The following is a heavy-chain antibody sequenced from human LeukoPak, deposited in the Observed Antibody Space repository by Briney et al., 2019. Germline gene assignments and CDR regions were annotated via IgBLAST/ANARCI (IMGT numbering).Heavy chain of an antibody. J-gene: IGHJ4*02. CDR2: IYYSGST. CDR1: GGSISSYY. D-gene: IGHD1-26*01. Sequence: SETLSLTCTVSGGSISSYYWSWIRQPPGKGLEWIGYIYYSGSTNYNPSLKSRVTISVDTSKNQFSLKLSSVTAADTAVYYCARDRSGSGLFDYWGQGTLVTVSS. CDR3: ARDRSGSGLFDY. V-gene: IGHV4-59*01.